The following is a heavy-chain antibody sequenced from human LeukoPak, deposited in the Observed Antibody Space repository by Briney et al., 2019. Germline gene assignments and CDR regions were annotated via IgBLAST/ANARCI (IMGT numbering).Heavy chain of an antibody. D-gene: IGHD3-3*01. CDR3: ARDLYYDFWSGYYLDY. CDR1: GGSISSYY. CDR2: IYTSGST. Sequence: PSETLSLTCTVSGGSISSYYWSWVRQPAGKGLEWIGRIYTSGSTNYNPSLKSRVTMSVDTSKNQFSLKLSSVTAADTAVYYCARDLYYDFWSGYYLDYWGQGTLVTVSS. J-gene: IGHJ4*02. V-gene: IGHV4-4*07.